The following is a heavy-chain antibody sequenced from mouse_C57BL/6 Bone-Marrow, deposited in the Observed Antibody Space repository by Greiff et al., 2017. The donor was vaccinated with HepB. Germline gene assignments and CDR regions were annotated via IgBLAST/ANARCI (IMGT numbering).Heavy chain of an antibody. Sequence: EVQRVESEGGLVQPGSSMKLSCTASGFTFSDYYMAWVRQVPEKGLEWVANINYDGSSTYYLDYLKSRFIISRDNAKNILYLQMSSLKSEDTATYYCARDRLRRYFDVWGTGTTVTVSS. CDR3: ARDRLRRYFDV. CDR1: GFTFSDYY. J-gene: IGHJ1*03. D-gene: IGHD1-2*01. CDR2: INYDGSST. V-gene: IGHV5-16*01.